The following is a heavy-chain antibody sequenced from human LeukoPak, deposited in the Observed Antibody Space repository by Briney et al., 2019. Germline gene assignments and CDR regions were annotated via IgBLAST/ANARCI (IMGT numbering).Heavy chain of an antibody. J-gene: IGHJ4*02. CDR1: GFTFSSYA. D-gene: IGHD1-26*01. CDR2: ISGSGGST. CDR3: ANSIVGATKLSY. Sequence: AGGSLRLSCAASGFTFSSYAMSWVRQAPGKGLEWVSAISGSGGSTYYADSVKGRFTISRDNSKNTLYLQMNSLRAEDTAVYCCANSIVGATKLSYWGQGTLVTVSS. V-gene: IGHV3-23*01.